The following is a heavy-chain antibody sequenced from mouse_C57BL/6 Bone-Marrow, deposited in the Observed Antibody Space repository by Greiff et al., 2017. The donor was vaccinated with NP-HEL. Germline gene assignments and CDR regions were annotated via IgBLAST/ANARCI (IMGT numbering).Heavy chain of an antibody. V-gene: IGHV5-6*01. J-gene: IGHJ2*01. CDR2: ISSGGSYT. CDR3: ARQGYDRND. D-gene: IGHD2-2*01. CDR1: GFTFSSYG. Sequence: EVKLMESGGDLVKPGGSLKLSCAASGFTFSSYGMSWVRQTPDKRLEWVATISSGGSYTYYPDSVKGRFTISRDNAKNTLYLQMSSLKSEDTAMYYCARQGYDRNDWGQGTTLTVSS.